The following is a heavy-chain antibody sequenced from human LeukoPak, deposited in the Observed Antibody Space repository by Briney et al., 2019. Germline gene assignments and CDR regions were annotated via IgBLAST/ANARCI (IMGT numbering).Heavy chain of an antibody. D-gene: IGHD6-13*01. Sequence: SETLSLTCTVSGGSISSGSYYWSWIRQPAGKGLEWIGRIYTSGSTNYNPSLKSRVTISVDTSKNQFSLKLSSVTAADTAVYYCATASSTLTMYSSSWYPGNDAFDIWGQGTMVTVSS. J-gene: IGHJ3*02. CDR1: GGSISSGSYY. CDR2: IYTSGST. V-gene: IGHV4-61*02. CDR3: ATASSTLTMYSSSWYPGNDAFDI.